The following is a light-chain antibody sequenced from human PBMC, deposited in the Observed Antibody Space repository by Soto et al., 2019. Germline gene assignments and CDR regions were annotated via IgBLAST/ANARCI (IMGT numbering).Light chain of an antibody. J-gene: IGKJ1*01. Sequence: AIRMTQSPSSFSASTGDRVTITCRASQGISSYLAWYQQKPGKAPKLLIYAASTLQSGVPSRFSGSGSGTDFTLTISCLQSEDFATYYCQQYYSYPTTFSQGTKVDIK. CDR2: AAS. V-gene: IGKV1-8*01. CDR1: QGISSY. CDR3: QQYYSYPTT.